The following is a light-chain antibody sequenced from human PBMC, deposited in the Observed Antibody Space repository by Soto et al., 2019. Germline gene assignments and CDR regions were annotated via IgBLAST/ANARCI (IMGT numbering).Light chain of an antibody. V-gene: IGKV3-15*01. Sequence: EIVMTQSPTTQSVSPGGRATLSCRASQSVSSNFAWYQQKPGQAPRRLIYGASTRATGIPARFSGSGSGTEFTLTISSLQSEDFAVYYCQQYNNWPPWTFGQGTKVDIK. CDR1: QSVSSN. CDR2: GAS. J-gene: IGKJ1*01. CDR3: QQYNNWPPWT.